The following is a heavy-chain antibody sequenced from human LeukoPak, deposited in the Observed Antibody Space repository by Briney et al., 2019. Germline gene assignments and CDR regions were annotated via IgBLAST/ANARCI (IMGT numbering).Heavy chain of an antibody. CDR2: INHSGST. D-gene: IGHD3-22*01. J-gene: IGHJ3*02. CDR1: GGSFSGYY. V-gene: IGHV4-34*01. Sequence: PSETLSLTCAVYGGSFSGYYWSWIRQPPGKGLEWIGEINHSGSTNYNPSLKSRVTISVDTSKNQFSLKLSSVTAADTAVYYCARGLIGDYYDSSGYYYILYGSRAFDIWGQRTMVTVSS. CDR3: ARGLIGDYYDSSGYYYILYGSRAFDI.